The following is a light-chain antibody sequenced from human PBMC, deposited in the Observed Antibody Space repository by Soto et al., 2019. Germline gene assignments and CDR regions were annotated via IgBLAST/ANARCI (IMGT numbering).Light chain of an antibody. CDR3: QHRSSWPPG. CDR1: HNINTY. J-gene: IGKJ5*01. Sequence: ILLTQSPSTLPLSPGERATLSCRASHNINTYLAWYQQKPGQVPRLLIYDTSNRATGIPARFSGSGSGTDFTLTISGLEPEDFEVYYCQHRSSWPPGFGQGTRLENK. CDR2: DTS. V-gene: IGKV3-11*01.